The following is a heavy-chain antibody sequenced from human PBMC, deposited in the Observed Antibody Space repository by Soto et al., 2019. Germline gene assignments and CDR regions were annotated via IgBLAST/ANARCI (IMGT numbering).Heavy chain of an antibody. Sequence: QVHLQESGPELVKPSETLSLTCSVFGDSISNYYWSWIRQPAGKGLEYIGRISNSGTTNYNPSLESRATMSVDPSKNQISLKLSSATAADTAVYYCARGPYCGNQCYFAYWGQGTLVTVSS. J-gene: IGHJ4*02. V-gene: IGHV4-4*07. CDR1: GDSISNYY. D-gene: IGHD2-21*01. CDR2: ISNSGTT. CDR3: ARGPYCGNQCYFAY.